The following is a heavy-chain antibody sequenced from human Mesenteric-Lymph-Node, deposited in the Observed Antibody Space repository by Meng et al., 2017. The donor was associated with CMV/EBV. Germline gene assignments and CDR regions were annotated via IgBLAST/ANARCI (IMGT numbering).Heavy chain of an antibody. D-gene: IGHD3-3*01. Sequence: GESLKISCAASGFTFSSYEMNWVCQAPGRGLEWVSYISSSGSTIYYADSVKGRFTISRDNAKNSLYLQMNSLRAEDTAVYYCARGYDFWSGPLGYWGQGTLVTVSS. V-gene: IGHV3-48*03. J-gene: IGHJ4*02. CDR2: ISSSGSTI. CDR3: ARGYDFWSGPLGY. CDR1: GFTFSSYE.